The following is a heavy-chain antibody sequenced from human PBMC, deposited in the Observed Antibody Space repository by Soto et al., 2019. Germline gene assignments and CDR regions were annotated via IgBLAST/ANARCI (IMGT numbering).Heavy chain of an antibody. D-gene: IGHD2-21*01. Sequence: SHTTLVTSTDSGHSIGRSAYFCGWIRKPQGKGLEWVGSIFYTGTTYYSPYIRGRVTISADTSKNQFSLRLSSVTAADTAVYYCARLWYCDDGICYYDFDLWGQGSVVTVTS. V-gene: IGHV4-39*01. CDR3: ARLWYCDDGICYYDFDL. J-gene: IGHJ3*01. CDR1: GHSIGRSAYF. CDR2: IFYTGTT.